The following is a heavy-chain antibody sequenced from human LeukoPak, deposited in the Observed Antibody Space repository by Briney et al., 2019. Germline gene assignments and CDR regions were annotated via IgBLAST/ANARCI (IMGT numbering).Heavy chain of an antibody. D-gene: IGHD3-22*01. Sequence: PGRSLRLSCAASGFTFTTHAMNWVRQAPGKGLEWVAVISYDGNNKYYADSVKGRFTISRDNSKDTVYLQMNSLRGEDTAVYYCAREDYDSSGYYDYWGQGTLVTVSS. CDR3: AREDYDSSGYYDY. CDR1: GFTFTTHA. V-gene: IGHV3-30-3*01. J-gene: IGHJ4*02. CDR2: ISYDGNNK.